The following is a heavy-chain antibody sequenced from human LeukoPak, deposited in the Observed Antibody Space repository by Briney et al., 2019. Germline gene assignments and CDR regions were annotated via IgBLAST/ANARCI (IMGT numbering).Heavy chain of an antibody. CDR1: GGSVSTSGYY. J-gene: IGHJ5*02. CDR2: INHSGST. CDR3: ARDARHPRITGTGNWFDP. V-gene: IGHV4-39*07. Sequence: PSETLSLTCTVSGGSVSTSGYYWGWIRQPPGKGLEWIGEINHSGSTNYNPSLKSRVTISVDTSKNQFSLKLSSVTAADTAVYYCARDARHPRITGTGNWFDPWGQGTLVTVSS. D-gene: IGHD1-20*01.